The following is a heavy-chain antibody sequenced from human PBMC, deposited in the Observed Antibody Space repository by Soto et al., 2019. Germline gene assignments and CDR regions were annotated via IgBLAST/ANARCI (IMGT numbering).Heavy chain of an antibody. CDR1: KFSFSSYN. CDR2: IGSRGENM. CDR3: ASDSVSCRRGVADYGMDV. Sequence: EVQLVESGGGLVKAGGSLRLSCAASKFSFSSYNMNWVRQAPGKGLEWVSSIGSRGENMYYADSGRGRFTISRDNAKNSLFLQMNSLRVEDPAVSYCASDSVSCRRGVADYGMDVWGQGPTVTVS. V-gene: IGHV3-21*01. D-gene: IGHD3-10*01. J-gene: IGHJ6*02.